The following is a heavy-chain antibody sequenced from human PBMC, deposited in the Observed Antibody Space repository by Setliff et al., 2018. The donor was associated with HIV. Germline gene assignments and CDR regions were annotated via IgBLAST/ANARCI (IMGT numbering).Heavy chain of an antibody. D-gene: IGHD5-12*01. CDR1: GYTFTGHY. CDR3: ARVGEMATIGYSYYYMDV. CDR2: IIPMFGTT. J-gene: IGHJ6*03. Sequence: GASVKVSCKASGYTFTGHYMHWVRQAPGQGLEWMGGIIPMFGTTNYAQKFQGRVTITADESTSTVYMELTSLRFEDTAVYYCARVGEMATIGYSYYYMDVWGKGTTVTVSS. V-gene: IGHV1-69*13.